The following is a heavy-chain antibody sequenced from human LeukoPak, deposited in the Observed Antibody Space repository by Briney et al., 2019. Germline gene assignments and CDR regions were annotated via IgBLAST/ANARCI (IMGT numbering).Heavy chain of an antibody. Sequence: PGGSLRLSCAASGFTFSSYAMSWVRQAPGKGLEWVPAISGSGGSTYYADSVKGRFTISRDNSKNTLYLQMNSLRAEDTAVYYCAKYCSGGSCLGWFDPWGQGTLVTVSS. CDR3: AKYCSGGSCLGWFDP. J-gene: IGHJ5*02. V-gene: IGHV3-23*01. CDR2: ISGSGGST. CDR1: GFTFSSYA. D-gene: IGHD2-15*01.